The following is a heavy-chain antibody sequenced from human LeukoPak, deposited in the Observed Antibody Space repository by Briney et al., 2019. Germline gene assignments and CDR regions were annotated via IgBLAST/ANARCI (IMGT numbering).Heavy chain of an antibody. J-gene: IGHJ5*02. Sequence: SETLSLTCTVSGDSINSGSYYWAWIRQPPGKRLEWIGAVYDFGTAYHNPSLKSRVTISVDTSKNQFFLRLTSVTAADTAVYYCARDLVGAITGFDPWGQGTLVLVSS. D-gene: IGHD1-26*01. V-gene: IGHV4-39*07. CDR3: ARDLVGAITGFDP. CDR1: GDSINSGSYY. CDR2: VYDFGTA.